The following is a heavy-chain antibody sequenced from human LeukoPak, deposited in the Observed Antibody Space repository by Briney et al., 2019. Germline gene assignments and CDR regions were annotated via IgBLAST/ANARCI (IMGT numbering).Heavy chain of an antibody. CDR2: ISSIRNYI. V-gene: IGHV3-21*04. CDR1: KFTFSDYS. Sequence: GGSLRLSCAASKFTFSDYSMSWVRQAPGKGLEWVSSISSIRNYIYYADSVKGRFTISRDNSKNTLYLQMNSLRAEDTAVYYCARTPTRQPGPQYYFQHWGQGSLVTVSS. J-gene: IGHJ1*01. D-gene: IGHD2-2*01. CDR3: ARTPTRQPGPQYYFQH.